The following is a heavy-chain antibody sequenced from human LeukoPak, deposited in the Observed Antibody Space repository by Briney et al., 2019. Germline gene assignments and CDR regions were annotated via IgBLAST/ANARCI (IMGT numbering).Heavy chain of an antibody. V-gene: IGHV3-30*01. J-gene: IGHJ4*02. D-gene: IGHD2-2*01. CDR1: GFTFSSYA. Sequence: GGSLRLSCAASGFTFSSYAVHWVRQAPGKGLEWVAVISYDGSNKYYADSVKGRFTISRDNSKNTLYLQMNSLRAEDTAVYYCARDRRCGSTSCRGYYFDYWGQGTLVTVSS. CDR3: ARDRRCGSTSCRGYYFDY. CDR2: ISYDGSNK.